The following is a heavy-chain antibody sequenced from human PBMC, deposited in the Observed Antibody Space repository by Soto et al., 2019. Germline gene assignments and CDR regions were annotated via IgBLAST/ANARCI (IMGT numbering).Heavy chain of an antibody. Sequence: SETLSLTCTVSGGSIRSYYWSWIRQPPEKGLEWIGYIYYSGSTNYNPSLKSRVTISVDTSKNQFSLKLSSVTAADTAVYYCARHETNYYGSSGYGNWFDPWGQGTLVTVS. CDR2: IYYSGST. D-gene: IGHD3-22*01. V-gene: IGHV4-59*01. J-gene: IGHJ5*02. CDR3: ARHETNYYGSSGYGNWFDP. CDR1: GGSIRSYY.